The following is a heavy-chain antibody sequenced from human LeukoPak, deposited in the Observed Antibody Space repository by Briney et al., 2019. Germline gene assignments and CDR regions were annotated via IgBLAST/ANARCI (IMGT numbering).Heavy chain of an antibody. Sequence: ASVKVSCKASGYTFTGYYMNWVRQAPGQGLEWMGRINPNSGGTNYAQKFQGRVTMTRDTSISTAYMELSRLRSDDTAVYYCARNYVPAAMPDEIRRYYYMDVWGKGTTVTVSS. J-gene: IGHJ6*03. CDR1: GYTFTGYY. V-gene: IGHV1-2*06. CDR3: ARNYVPAAMPDEIRRYYYMDV. D-gene: IGHD2-2*01. CDR2: INPNSGGT.